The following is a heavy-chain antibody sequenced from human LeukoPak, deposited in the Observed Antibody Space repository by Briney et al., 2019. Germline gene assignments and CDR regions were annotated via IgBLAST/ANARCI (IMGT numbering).Heavy chain of an antibody. J-gene: IGHJ6*02. V-gene: IGHV4-59*11. CDR2: IYDSGST. CDR3: ARVGGTNYYYYGMDV. D-gene: IGHD1-26*01. Sequence: PSETLSLTCTVSGGSISNHYWNWIRQPPGKGLEWIGYIYDSGSTNYNPSLKSRVTISLDTSKNQFSLKLSSVTAADTAVYYCARVGGTNYYYYGMDVWGQGTTVTVSS. CDR1: GGSISNHY.